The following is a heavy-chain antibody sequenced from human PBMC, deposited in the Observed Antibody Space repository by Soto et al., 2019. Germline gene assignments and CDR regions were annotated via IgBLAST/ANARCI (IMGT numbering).Heavy chain of an antibody. CDR3: ARGDSSGWSRGGFDY. J-gene: IGHJ4*02. V-gene: IGHV6-1*01. CDR2: TYYRSKWYK. D-gene: IGHD6-19*01. CDR1: GDSVSSNSAA. Sequence: SQTLSLTCAVSGDSVSSNSAAWNWIRQSQSRGLEWLGRTYYRSKWYKDYAVSVKSRITINPDTSKNQFSLQLNSVTPEDTAVYYCARGDSSGWSRGGFDYWGQGTLVTVSS.